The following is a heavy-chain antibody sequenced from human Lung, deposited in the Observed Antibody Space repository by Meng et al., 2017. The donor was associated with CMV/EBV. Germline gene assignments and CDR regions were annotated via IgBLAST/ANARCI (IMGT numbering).Heavy chain of an antibody. Sequence: ASVXVSXKASGYTFTDYRMRWVRQAPGQGLEWVGWISPNNGATNYAQNFQGRVTMTSDTSISTVYMDLNRLTYDDTAVYYCATKLYYDFWSAYRGTEGVDPFNIWGQGTLVTVSS. D-gene: IGHD3-3*01. V-gene: IGHV1-2*02. J-gene: IGHJ3*02. CDR1: GYTFTDYR. CDR3: ATKLYYDFWSAYRGTEGVDPFNI. CDR2: ISPNNGAT.